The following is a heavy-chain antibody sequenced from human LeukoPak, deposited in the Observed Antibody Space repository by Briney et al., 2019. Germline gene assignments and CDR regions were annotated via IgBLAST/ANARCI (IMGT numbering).Heavy chain of an antibody. CDR2: ISDSGGKT. V-gene: IGHV3-23*01. D-gene: IGHD3-10*01. CDR3: ADFGSGSYCFDY. J-gene: IGHJ4*02. Sequence: PGGSLRLSCAASGFTVSSNYMSWVRQAPGKGLEWVSHISDSGGKTYYADSVKGRFTISRDNSKTTLYLQMDSLRAEDTAIYYCADFGSGSYCFDYWGQGTLVTVSS. CDR1: GFTVSSNY.